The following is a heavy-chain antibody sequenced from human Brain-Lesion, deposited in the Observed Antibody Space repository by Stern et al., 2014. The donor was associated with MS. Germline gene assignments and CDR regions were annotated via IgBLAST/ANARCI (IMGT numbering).Heavy chain of an antibody. CDR1: GGSISRSTYY. V-gene: IGHV4-39*01. CDR3: ARHDGWLPHY. CDR2: IYYSGTT. J-gene: IGHJ4*02. D-gene: IGHD5-12*01. Sequence: VQLVESGPGLVKPSETLSLTCSVSGGSISRSTYYWGWIRQPPGKGLEWIGSIYYSGTTYYNPALKSRSPIDPSPTQSSLRLPSVTAADTAVYYCARHDGWLPHYWSQGTLVTVSS.